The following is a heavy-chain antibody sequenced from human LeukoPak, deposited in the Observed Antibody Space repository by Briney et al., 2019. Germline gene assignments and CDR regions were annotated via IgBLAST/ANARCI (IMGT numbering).Heavy chain of an antibody. J-gene: IGHJ4*02. Sequence: PGGSLRLSCAASGFIFSSYGMHWVRQAPGKGLEWAAFIRYDGSNKYYADSVKGRFTISRDNSKNTLYLQMNSLRAEDTAVYYCAKRGPGSPQSGKYYFDYWGQGTLVTVSS. D-gene: IGHD3-10*01. CDR1: GFIFSSYG. CDR3: AKRGPGSPQSGKYYFDY. CDR2: IRYDGSNK. V-gene: IGHV3-30*02.